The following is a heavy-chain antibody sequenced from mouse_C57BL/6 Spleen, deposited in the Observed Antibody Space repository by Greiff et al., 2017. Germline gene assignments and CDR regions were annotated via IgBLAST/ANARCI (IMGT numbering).Heavy chain of an antibody. D-gene: IGHD1-3*01. V-gene: IGHV3-6*01. J-gene: IGHJ3*01. Sequence: EVKLMESGPGLVKPSQSLSLTCSVSGYSITSGYYWNWIRHFPGNQLEWMGYISYDGSNNYNPSLKNRISITRDTSKNQFFLMLNSVTTEDTAAYYCALNFWFAYWGQGTLVTVSA. CDR2: ISYDGSN. CDR1: GYSITSGYY. CDR3: ALNFWFAY.